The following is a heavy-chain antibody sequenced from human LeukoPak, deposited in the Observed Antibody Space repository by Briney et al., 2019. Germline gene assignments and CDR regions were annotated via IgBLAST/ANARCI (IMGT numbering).Heavy chain of an antibody. CDR3: AKYYDSSGYSEERFDY. J-gene: IGHJ4*02. CDR1: GYTFTGYY. D-gene: IGHD3-22*01. Sequence: ASVKVSCKASGYTFTGYYMHWVRQAPGQGLGWMGWINPNSGGTNYAQKFQGRVTMTRDTSISTAYMELSRLRSDDTAVYYCAKYYDSSGYSEERFDYWGQGTLVTVSS. CDR2: INPNSGGT. V-gene: IGHV1-2*02.